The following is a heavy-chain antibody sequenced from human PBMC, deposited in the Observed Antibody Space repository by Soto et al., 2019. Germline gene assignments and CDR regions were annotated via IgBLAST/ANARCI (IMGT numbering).Heavy chain of an antibody. V-gene: IGHV1-18*01. CDR1: GYTFTSYG. Sequence: GASVKVSCKASGYTFTSYGISWVRQAPGQGLEWMGWISAYNGNTNYAQKLQGRVTITTDTSTSTAYMELRSLRSDDTAVYYCARHHHYYDSSGYQIHWGQGTLVTVSS. CDR2: ISAYNGNT. D-gene: IGHD3-22*01. CDR3: ARHHHYYDSSGYQIH. J-gene: IGHJ4*02.